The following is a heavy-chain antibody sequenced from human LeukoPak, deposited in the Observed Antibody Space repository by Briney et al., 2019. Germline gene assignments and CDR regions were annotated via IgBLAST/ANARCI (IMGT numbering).Heavy chain of an antibody. CDR3: ARDSSSLDWYFDL. Sequence: GGSLRLSCEASGFTFSRYAMSWVRQAPGKGLEWVSGISGSGGSTYYPDSVKGRFTISRDNSKNTLYLQMNSLRAEDTAVYYCARDSSSLDWYFDLWGRGTLVTVSS. V-gene: IGHV3-23*01. CDR2: ISGSGGST. J-gene: IGHJ2*01. CDR1: GFTFSRYA.